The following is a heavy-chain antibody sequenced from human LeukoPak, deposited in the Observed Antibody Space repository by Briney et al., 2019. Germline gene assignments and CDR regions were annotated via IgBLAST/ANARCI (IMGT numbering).Heavy chain of an antibody. CDR1: GYTLTSYD. CDR3: ARDGTRYDILTGTPDY. Sequence: GASVKVSCKASGYTLTSYDINWVRQATGQGLEWMGWMNPNSGNTGYAQKFQGRVTMTRNTSISTAYMELSSLRSEDTAVYYCARDGTRYDILTGTPDYWGQGTLVTVSS. D-gene: IGHD3-9*01. J-gene: IGHJ4*02. V-gene: IGHV1-8*01. CDR2: MNPNSGNT.